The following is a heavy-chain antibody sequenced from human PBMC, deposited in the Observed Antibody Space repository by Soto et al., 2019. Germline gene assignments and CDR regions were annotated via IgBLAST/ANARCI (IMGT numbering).Heavy chain of an antibody. Sequence: QGHLVQSGAEVKKPGASVKVSCKASGYTFNNHAMHWVRQAPGQRLEWMGWINAGNGNTYYSQKFKDRVTFTRDTIATTVVMGLNRLTSEDTAVYYCERDQSGIGYYVDWFDPWGQGDLVTVSS. J-gene: IGHJ5*02. CDR3: ERDQSGIGYYVDWFDP. V-gene: IGHV1-3*01. CDR2: INAGNGNT. CDR1: GYTFNNHA. D-gene: IGHD3-10*02.